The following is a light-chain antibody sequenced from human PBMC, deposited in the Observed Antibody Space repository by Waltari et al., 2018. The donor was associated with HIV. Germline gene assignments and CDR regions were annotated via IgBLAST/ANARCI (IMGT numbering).Light chain of an antibody. CDR1: QSVSSTY. Sequence: EIVLTQSPGTLSLSPGERATLSCRANQSVSSTYLAWYQHKPGQAPRLLIYGASSRATGIPDRFTGSGSGTDFTLTISRLEPEDVAVYYCQHCGGSLFTFGQGTKLDIK. J-gene: IGKJ2*01. CDR3: QHCGGSLFT. V-gene: IGKV3-20*01. CDR2: GAS.